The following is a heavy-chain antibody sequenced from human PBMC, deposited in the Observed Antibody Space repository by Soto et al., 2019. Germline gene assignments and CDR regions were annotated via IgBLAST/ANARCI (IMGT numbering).Heavy chain of an antibody. CDR1: GGSISSYY. J-gene: IGHJ6*02. CDR2: IYYSGST. D-gene: IGHD3-22*01. Sequence: SETLSLTCTVSGGSISSYYWSWIRQPPGKGLEWIGYIYYSGSTNYNPSLKSRVTISVDKSKNQFSLKLSSVTAADTAVYYCARAPYDSSGNYYYGMDVWGQGTTVTVSS. V-gene: IGHV4-59*12. CDR3: ARAPYDSSGNYYYGMDV.